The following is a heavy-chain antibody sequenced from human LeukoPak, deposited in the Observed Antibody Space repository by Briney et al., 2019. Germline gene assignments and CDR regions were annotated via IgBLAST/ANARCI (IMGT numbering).Heavy chain of an antibody. Sequence: PSETLSLTCTVSGGSISNYYWSWIRQPPGKGLEWIGYIYYSGSTNYNPSLKSRVTISVDTSKNQFSLKLSSVTAADTAVYYCARVRGGIFDPWGQGTLVTVSS. CDR3: ARVRGGIFDP. J-gene: IGHJ5*02. V-gene: IGHV4-59*12. CDR1: GGSISNYY. CDR2: IYYSGST. D-gene: IGHD3-10*01.